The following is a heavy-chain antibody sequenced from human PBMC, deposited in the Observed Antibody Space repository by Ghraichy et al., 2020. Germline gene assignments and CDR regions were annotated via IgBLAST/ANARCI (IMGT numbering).Heavy chain of an antibody. CDR3: SGPGGGINYYNYYLMYV. Sequence: GGSLRLSCAASGFTVSSNYMSWVRQAPGKGLEWVSLIYGGGSAFYSDSVKGRFTISRDDSKNTLYLQMNSLRDEDTAVYYCSGPGGGINYYNYYLMYVWGQGTTVTVSS. CDR1: GFTVSSNY. V-gene: IGHV3-53*01. D-gene: IGHD2-15*01. J-gene: IGHJ6*02. CDR2: IYGGGSA.